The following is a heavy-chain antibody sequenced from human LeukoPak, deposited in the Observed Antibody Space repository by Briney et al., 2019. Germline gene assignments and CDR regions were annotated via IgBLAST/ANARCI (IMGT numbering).Heavy chain of an antibody. V-gene: IGHV3-23*01. CDR2: ISGSGATR. D-gene: IGHD2-2*01. CDR1: GFTFSNYA. J-gene: IGHJ4*02. Sequence: GGSLRLSCASSGFTFSNYALSWVRQAPGKGLEWVATISGSGATRNYADSVKGRFTISRDNSKNTLYLQINSLRAEDTALYYCVTEVLVAFYYWGQGTLVTVSS. CDR3: VTEVLVAFYY.